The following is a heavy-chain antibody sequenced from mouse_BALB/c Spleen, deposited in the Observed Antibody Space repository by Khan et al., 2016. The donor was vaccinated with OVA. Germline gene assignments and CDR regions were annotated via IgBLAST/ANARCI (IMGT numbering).Heavy chain of an antibody. CDR3: ARSAYGNFAY. CDR1: GFTFSTYA. J-gene: IGHJ3*01. CDR2: VNSDGDYT. V-gene: IGHV5-9-3*01. D-gene: IGHD2-1*01. Sequence: EVKLVESGGGLVKPGGSLKLSCAASGFTFSTYAMSWVRQTPERRLEWVATVNSDGDYTFYPDNVTGRFTISRDNAKNTLYLQLISLRSEDTAMYYCARSAYGNFAYWGQGTLVTVSA.